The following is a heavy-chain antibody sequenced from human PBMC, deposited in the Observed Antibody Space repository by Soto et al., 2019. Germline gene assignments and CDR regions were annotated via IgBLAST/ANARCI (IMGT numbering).Heavy chain of an antibody. J-gene: IGHJ6*03. CDR3: ARGVPAAADYYYYMDV. V-gene: IGHV1-8*01. CDR2: MNPNSGNT. CDR1: GYTFTSYD. Sequence: GASVKVSCKASGYTFTSYDINWVRQATGQGLEWMGWMNPNSGNTGYAQKFQGRVTMTRNTSISTAYMELSSLRSEDTAVYYCARGVPAAADYYYYMDVWGKGTTVTVS. D-gene: IGHD2-2*01.